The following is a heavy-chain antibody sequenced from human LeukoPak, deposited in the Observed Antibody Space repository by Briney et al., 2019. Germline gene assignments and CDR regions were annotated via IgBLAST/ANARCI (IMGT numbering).Heavy chain of an antibody. D-gene: IGHD3-22*01. Sequence: GGSLRLSCAASGFTFDDYAMHWVRQAPGKGLEWVSGISWNSGSIGYADSVKGRFTISRDNAKNSLYLQMNSLRAEDTALYYCAKGYSGYYLPFDYWGQGTLVTVSS. CDR3: AKGYSGYYLPFDY. V-gene: IGHV3-9*01. CDR1: GFTFDDYA. CDR2: ISWNSGSI. J-gene: IGHJ4*02.